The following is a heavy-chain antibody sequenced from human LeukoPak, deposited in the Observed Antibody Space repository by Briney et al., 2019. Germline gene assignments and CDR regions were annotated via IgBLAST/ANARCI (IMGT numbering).Heavy chain of an antibody. D-gene: IGHD3-10*01. V-gene: IGHV4-38-2*02. CDR3: ASNIDYYGSGSYYRY. J-gene: IGHJ4*02. Sequence: PSETLSLTCTVSGYSISSGYYWGWIRQPPGKGLEWIGSIYHSGSTYYNPSLKSRVTISVDTSKNQFSLKLSSVTAADTAVYYCASNIDYYGSGSYYRYWGQGTLVTVSS. CDR2: IYHSGST. CDR1: GYSISSGYY.